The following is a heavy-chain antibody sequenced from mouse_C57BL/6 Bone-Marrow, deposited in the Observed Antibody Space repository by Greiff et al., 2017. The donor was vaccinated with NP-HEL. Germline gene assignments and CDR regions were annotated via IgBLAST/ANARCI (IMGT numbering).Heavy chain of an antibody. V-gene: IGHV6-3*01. Sequence: LVESGGGLVQPGGSMKLSCVASGFTFSNYWMNWVRQSPEKGLEWVAQIRLKSDNYATHYAESVKGRFTISRDDSKSSVYLQMNNLRAEDTGIYYCTGEGNYGYFDVWGTGTTVTVSS. J-gene: IGHJ1*03. CDR1: GFTFSNYW. CDR3: TGEGNYGYFDV. D-gene: IGHD2-1*01. CDR2: IRLKSDNYAT.